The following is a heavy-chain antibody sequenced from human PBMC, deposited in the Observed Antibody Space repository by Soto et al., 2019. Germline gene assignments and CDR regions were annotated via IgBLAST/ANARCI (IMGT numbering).Heavy chain of an antibody. J-gene: IGHJ6*02. CDR1: GYTFTGHY. V-gene: IGHV1-2*02. CDR2: INSNSGER. D-gene: IGHD2-15*01. CDR3: VRGGSSGVPNPFRYYYYDMYV. Sequence: ASVKVSFKASGYTFTGHYIHLVRQAPGQGLEWMGWINSNSGEREDVQKFRGRVILTRDTYIRAVYVEMSRLPSDGTAVYDCVRGGSSGVPNPFRYYYYDMYVWGQGTTVTVSS.